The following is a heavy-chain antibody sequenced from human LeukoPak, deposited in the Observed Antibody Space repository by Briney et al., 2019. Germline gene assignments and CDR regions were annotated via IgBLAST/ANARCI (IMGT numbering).Heavy chain of an antibody. J-gene: IGHJ4*02. V-gene: IGHV3-30*18. CDR1: GFTFSSYG. D-gene: IGHD1-26*01. Sequence: GRSLRLSCAASGFTFSSYGMHWVRQAPGKGLEWVAVISYDGSNKYYADSMKGRFTISRDNSKNTVYLQMSSLRAEDTAVYYCVKWYSGNYYFDHWGQGTLVTVSS. CDR3: VKWYSGNYYFDH. CDR2: ISYDGSNK.